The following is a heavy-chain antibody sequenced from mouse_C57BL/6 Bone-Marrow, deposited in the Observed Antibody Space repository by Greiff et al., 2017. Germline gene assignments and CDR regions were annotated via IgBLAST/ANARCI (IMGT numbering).Heavy chain of an antibody. CDR2: IDPENGDT. D-gene: IGHD1-1*01. V-gene: IGHV14-4*01. J-gene: IGHJ1*03. Sequence: EVQLQESGAELVRPGASVKLSCTASGFNIKDDYMHWVKQSPEQGLEWIGWIDPENGDTEYVSKFQGKATITVDTSSNTAYLQLSSLTSEDTAVNYSTYYYSRSFRWYFDVWGTGTTVTVSS. CDR1: GFNIKDDY. CDR3: TYYYSRSFRWYFDV.